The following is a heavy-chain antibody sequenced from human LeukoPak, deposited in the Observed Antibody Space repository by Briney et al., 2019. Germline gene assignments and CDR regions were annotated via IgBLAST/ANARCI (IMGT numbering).Heavy chain of an antibody. CDR2: ISSSSSTI. CDR1: GFTFSSYS. Sequence: GGSLRLSCAASGFTFSSYSMNWVRQAPGKGLEWVSYISSSSSTIYYADSVKGRFTISRDNAKNSLYLQMNSLRAEDTAVYYCAREGSGSYLDDAFDIWDQGTMVTVSS. J-gene: IGHJ3*02. V-gene: IGHV3-48*01. CDR3: AREGSGSYLDDAFDI. D-gene: IGHD1-26*01.